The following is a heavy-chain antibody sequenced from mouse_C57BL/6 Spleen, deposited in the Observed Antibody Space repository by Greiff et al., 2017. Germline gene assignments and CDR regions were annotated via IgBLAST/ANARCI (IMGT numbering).Heavy chain of an antibody. CDR3: TTYRDYSWFAY. Sequence: EVQLVESGAELVRPGASVKLSCTASGFNIKDDYMHWVKQRPEQGLEWIGWIDPENGDTEYASKFQGKATITAVTSSNTAYLQLSSLTSEDTAVYYCTTYRDYSWFAYWGQGTLVTVSA. J-gene: IGHJ3*01. V-gene: IGHV14-4*01. CDR2: IDPENGDT. CDR1: GFNIKDDY. D-gene: IGHD1-1*01.